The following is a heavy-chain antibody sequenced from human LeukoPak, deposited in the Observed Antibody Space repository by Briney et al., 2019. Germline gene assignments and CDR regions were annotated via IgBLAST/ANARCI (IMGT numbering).Heavy chain of an antibody. V-gene: IGHV1-8*01. D-gene: IGHD1-26*01. CDR2: MNPNSGNT. CDR1: GYTFPSYD. Sequence: AASVKVSCKTSGYTFPSYDINWVRQATGQGLEWMGWMNPNSGNTGYTQKFRGRVTITRNTSITTAYMELSSLRSEDTAVYYCARGPKWTGSYYYFDYWGQGTLVTVSS. CDR3: ARGPKWTGSYYYFDY. J-gene: IGHJ4*02.